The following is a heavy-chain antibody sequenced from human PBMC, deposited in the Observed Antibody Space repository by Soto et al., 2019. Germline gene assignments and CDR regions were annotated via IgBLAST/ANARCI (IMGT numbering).Heavy chain of an antibody. Sequence: SETLSLTCTVSGGSISSGGYYWSWIRQHPGKGLEWIGYIYYSGSTYYNPSLKSRVTISVDTSKNQFSLKLSPVTAADTAVYYCARVEGNWFDPWGQGTLVTVSS. CDR3: ARVEGNWFDP. J-gene: IGHJ5*02. CDR2: IYYSGST. V-gene: IGHV4-31*03. CDR1: GGSISSGGYY.